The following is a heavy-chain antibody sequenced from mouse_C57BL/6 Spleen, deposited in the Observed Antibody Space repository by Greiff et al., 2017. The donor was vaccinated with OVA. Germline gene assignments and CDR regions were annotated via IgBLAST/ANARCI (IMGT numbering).Heavy chain of an antibody. CDR1: GYTFTSYG. CDR2: IYPRSGNT. V-gene: IGHV1-81*01. D-gene: IGHD1-1*01. Sequence: VQLQQSGAELARPGASVKLSCKASGYTFTSYGISWVKQRTGQGLEWIGEIYPRSGNTYYNEKFKGKATLTADKSSSTAYMELRSLTSEYSAVYVCARGTTVVDAMDYWGQGTSVTVSS. J-gene: IGHJ4*01. CDR3: ARGTTVVDAMDY.